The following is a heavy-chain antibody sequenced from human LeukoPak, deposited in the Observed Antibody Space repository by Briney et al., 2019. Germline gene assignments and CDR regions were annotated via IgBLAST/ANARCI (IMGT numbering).Heavy chain of an antibody. J-gene: IGHJ4*01. CDR1: AGAITRTSYF. CDR3: ASLGPYSSTWYGDC. V-gene: IGHV4-39*01. D-gene: IGHD6-13*01. CDR2: IYYSGTT. Sequence: SETLSLTCTVSAGAITRTSYFWGWIRQSPGKGLEWIGSIYYSGTTYYNPSLKSRVTISVDTSKNQFSLHLNSVTAADTAVYYCASLGPYSSTWYGDCWGHGTQVTVSS.